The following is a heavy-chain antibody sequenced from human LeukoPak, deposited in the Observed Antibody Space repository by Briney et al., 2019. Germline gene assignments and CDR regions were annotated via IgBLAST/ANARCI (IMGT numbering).Heavy chain of an antibody. CDR3: ARFRSNTAMVIDY. CDR1: GGSISSSSYY. J-gene: IGHJ4*02. CDR2: IYYSGST. V-gene: IGHV4-39*01. D-gene: IGHD5-18*01. Sequence: SETLSLTCTVSGGSISSSSYYWGWIRQPPGKGLEWIGSIYYSGSTYYSPSLKSRVTISVDTSKNQFSLKLSSVTAADTAVYYCARFRSNTAMVIDYWGQGTLVTVSS.